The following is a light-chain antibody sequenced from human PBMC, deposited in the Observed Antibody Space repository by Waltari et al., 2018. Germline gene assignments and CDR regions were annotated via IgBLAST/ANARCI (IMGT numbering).Light chain of an antibody. V-gene: IGKV4-1*01. Sequence: DIVMTQSPDSLAMSLGERATINCKSSQSVLSSSDNKDYLNWYQQKPGQPPKLLIYRASTRESGVPDRFSGSGSVTDFTLTISSLQAEDVAVYYCQQYYNTPLTFGGGTRVEI. CDR1: QSVLSSSDNKDY. CDR2: RAS. CDR3: QQYYNTPLT. J-gene: IGKJ4*01.